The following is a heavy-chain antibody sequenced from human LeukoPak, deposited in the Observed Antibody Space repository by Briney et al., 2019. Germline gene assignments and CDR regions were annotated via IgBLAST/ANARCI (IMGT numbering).Heavy chain of an antibody. D-gene: IGHD6-6*01. Sequence: GGSLRLSCAASGFTFSSYSMNWVRQAPGKGLEWVSYISRSSNTTYYADSVKGRFTISRDNSKNTLYLQMNSLRAEDTAVYYCAKAPYSSSPLDYWGQGTLVTVSS. J-gene: IGHJ4*02. CDR2: ISRSSNTT. CDR3: AKAPYSSSPLDY. V-gene: IGHV3-48*01. CDR1: GFTFSSYS.